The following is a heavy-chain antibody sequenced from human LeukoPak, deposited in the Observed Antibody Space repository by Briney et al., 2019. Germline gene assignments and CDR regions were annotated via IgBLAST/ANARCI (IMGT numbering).Heavy chain of an antibody. CDR3: ARDLYSSGLNSFDY. CDR1: GGSISSGDYY. V-gene: IGHV4-30-4*08. CDR2: IYYSGST. J-gene: IGHJ4*02. D-gene: IGHD6-19*01. Sequence: SETLSLTCTVSGGSISSGDYYWSWIRQPPGKGLEWIGYIYYSGSTYYNPSLKSRVTISVDTSKNQFSLKLSFVTAADTAVYYCARDLYSSGLNSFDYWGQGTLVTVSS.